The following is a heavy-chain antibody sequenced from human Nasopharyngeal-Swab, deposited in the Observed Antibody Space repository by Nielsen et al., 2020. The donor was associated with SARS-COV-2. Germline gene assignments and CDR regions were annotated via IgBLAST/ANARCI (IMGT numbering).Heavy chain of an antibody. CDR1: GLNFDNYA. V-gene: IGHV3-9*01. J-gene: IGHJ3*02. D-gene: IGHD4-23*01. Sequence: LSLTCAASGLNFDNYAMHWVRQIPGKGLEWVSAISWNSGNTGYAGSVKGRFTISRDNAKNSVFLQMNSLTPEDTALYYCVKDTDAVVTRALDIWGRGTMVTVSS. CDR2: ISWNSGNT. CDR3: VKDTDAVVTRALDI.